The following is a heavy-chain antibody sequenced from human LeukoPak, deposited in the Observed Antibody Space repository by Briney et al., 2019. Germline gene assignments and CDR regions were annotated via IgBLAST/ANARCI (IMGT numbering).Heavy chain of an antibody. J-gene: IGHJ6*02. Sequence: GGSLRLSCAASGFTVSSNYMGWVRQAPGKGLEWVSVIYSGGSTYYADSVKDRFTISRDNSNNTLYLQMNSLRAEDTAVYYCARAYCSSTSCYYYYYGMDVWGQGTTVTVS. CDR2: IYSGGST. V-gene: IGHV3-53*01. CDR3: ARAYCSSTSCYYYYYGMDV. CDR1: GFTVSSNY. D-gene: IGHD2-2*01.